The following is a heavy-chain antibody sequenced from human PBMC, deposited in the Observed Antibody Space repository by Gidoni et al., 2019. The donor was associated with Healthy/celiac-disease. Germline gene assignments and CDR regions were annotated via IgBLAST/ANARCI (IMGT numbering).Heavy chain of an antibody. Sequence: EVQLVESGGGLIQPGGSLRLSCAASGFTVSTHYMSWVRQAPGKGLEWVSVIYSGGSTYYADSVKGRFTISRDNSKNTLYLQMNSLRAEDTAVYYCASRLNDYGDWFDPWGQGTLVTVSS. V-gene: IGHV3-53*01. CDR2: IYSGGST. D-gene: IGHD4-17*01. CDR1: GFTVSTHY. CDR3: ASRLNDYGDWFDP. J-gene: IGHJ5*02.